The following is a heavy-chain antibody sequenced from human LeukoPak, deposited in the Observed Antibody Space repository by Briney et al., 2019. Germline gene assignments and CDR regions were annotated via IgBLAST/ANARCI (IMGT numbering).Heavy chain of an antibody. CDR3: ARIRQRLDAFDI. J-gene: IGHJ3*02. V-gene: IGHV4-30-2*01. CDR1: GGSISSGGYY. Sequence: PSETLSLTCTVSGGSISSGGYYWSWIRQPPGKGLEWIGYIYHSGSTYYNPSLKSRVTISVDRSKNQFSLKLSSVTAADTAVYYCARIRQRLDAFDIWGQGTMVTVSS. D-gene: IGHD6-25*01. CDR2: IYHSGST.